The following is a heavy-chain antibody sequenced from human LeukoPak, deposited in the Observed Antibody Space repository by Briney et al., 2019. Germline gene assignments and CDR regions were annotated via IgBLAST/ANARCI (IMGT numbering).Heavy chain of an antibody. CDR1: GFTFNSYA. Sequence: GGSLRLSCAASGFTFNSYAMTWVRQAPGKGLEWVSLISDSGGRIYYADSVKGRFTISRDNSKNTLYLQMNSLRAKDTAVYYCAKVLIWTYGSGNYYKGAFDIWGQGTMVTVFS. J-gene: IGHJ3*02. D-gene: IGHD3-10*01. V-gene: IGHV3-23*01. CDR2: ISDSGGRI. CDR3: AKVLIWTYGSGNYYKGAFDI.